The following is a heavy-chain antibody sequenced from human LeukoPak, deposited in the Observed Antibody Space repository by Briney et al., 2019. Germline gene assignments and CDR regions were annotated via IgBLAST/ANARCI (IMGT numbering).Heavy chain of an antibody. CDR3: ARDPGYYDILTGYKKVDYFDY. J-gene: IGHJ4*02. CDR1: GGSISSSSYY. V-gene: IGHV4-39*07. CDR2: IYYSGST. Sequence: SETLSLTCTVSGGSISSSSYYWGWIRQPPGKGLGWLGSIYYSGSTYYTPSLKSRVTISVYTTKNQFSLKLSSVSAADLAVYYCARDPGYYDILTGYKKVDYFDYWGQGTLVTVSS. D-gene: IGHD3-9*01.